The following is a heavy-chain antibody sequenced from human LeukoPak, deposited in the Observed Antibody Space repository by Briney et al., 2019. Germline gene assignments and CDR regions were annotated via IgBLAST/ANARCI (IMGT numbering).Heavy chain of an antibody. CDR3: ARDRRGYCSSTSCPPGFFDY. V-gene: IGHV3-48*04. CDR2: ISSSSSTI. D-gene: IGHD2-2*01. Sequence: GGSLRLSCAASGFTFSSYSMNWVRQAPGKGLEWVSYISSSSSTIYYADSVKGRFTISRDNAKNSLYLQMNSLRAEDTAVYYCARDRRGYCSSTSCPPGFFDYWGQGTLVTVSS. CDR1: GFTFSSYS. J-gene: IGHJ4*02.